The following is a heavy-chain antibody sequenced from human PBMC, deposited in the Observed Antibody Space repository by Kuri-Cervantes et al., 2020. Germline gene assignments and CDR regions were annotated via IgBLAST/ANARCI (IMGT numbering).Heavy chain of an antibody. V-gene: IGHV3-21*01. CDR3: ARERGRTMVYYYYMDV. CDR2: ISSSSSYI. J-gene: IGHJ6*03. Sequence: GESLKISCAASGFTFSSYAMLWVRQAPGKGLEWVSSISSSSSYIYYADSVKGRFTISRDNAKNSLYLQMNSLRAEDTAVYYCARERGRTMVYYYYMDVWGKGTTVTVSS. D-gene: IGHD3-10*01. CDR1: GFTFSSYA.